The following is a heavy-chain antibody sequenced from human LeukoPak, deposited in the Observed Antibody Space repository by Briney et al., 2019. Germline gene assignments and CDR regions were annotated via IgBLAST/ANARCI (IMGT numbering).Heavy chain of an antibody. CDR1: RGSISSGGYY. Sequence: SETLSLTCSVSRGSISSGGYYWSWIRQYPAKGLEWIGYIYDSGSTYYNPSLKSRVTISVGTSKNQFSLKLSSVTAADTAVYYCARATEPYYDFWSGYYPGGDWFDPWGQGTLVTVSS. J-gene: IGHJ5*02. V-gene: IGHV4-31*03. CDR3: ARATEPYYDFWSGYYPGGDWFDP. D-gene: IGHD3-3*01. CDR2: IYDSGST.